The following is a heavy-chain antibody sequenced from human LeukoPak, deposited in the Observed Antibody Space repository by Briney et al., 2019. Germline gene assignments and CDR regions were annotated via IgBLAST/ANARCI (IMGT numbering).Heavy chain of an antibody. CDR1: GFTFSSYA. V-gene: IGHV3-30-3*01. CDR3: ARGLGYLQNYGMDV. CDR2: IPYDGSNK. Sequence: GGSLRLSCAASGFTFSSYAMHWVRQAPGKGLEWVAVIPYDGSNKYYADSVKGRFTISRDNSKNTLYLQMNSLRAEDTAVYYCARGLGYLQNYGMDVWGQGTTVTVSS. D-gene: IGHD2-15*01. J-gene: IGHJ6*02.